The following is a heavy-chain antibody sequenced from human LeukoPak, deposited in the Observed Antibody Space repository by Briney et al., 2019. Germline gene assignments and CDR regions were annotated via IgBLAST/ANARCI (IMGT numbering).Heavy chain of an antibody. CDR2: INPNSGGT. D-gene: IGHD3-10*01. Sequence: AASVKVSCKASGYTFTGYYMHWVRQAPGQGLEWMGWINPNSGGTNYAQKLQGRVTMTRDTSISTAYMELSRLRSDDTAVYYCARVQSSDYYGSGSTPYYYYYGMDVWGQGTTVTVSS. CDR1: GYTFTGYY. J-gene: IGHJ6*02. V-gene: IGHV1-2*02. CDR3: ARVQSSDYYGSGSTPYYYYYGMDV.